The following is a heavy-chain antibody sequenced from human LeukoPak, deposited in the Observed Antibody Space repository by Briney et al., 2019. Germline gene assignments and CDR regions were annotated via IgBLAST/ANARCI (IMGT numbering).Heavy chain of an antibody. V-gene: IGHV1-46*01. Sequence: GASVKVSCKASGYTFTSYYMHWVRQAPGQGLEWMGIINPSGGSTSYAQKFQGRVTMTRDMSTSTVYMELSSLRSEDTAVYYCASSIAVGLFDYWGQGTLVTVSS. D-gene: IGHD6-19*01. CDR1: GYTFTSYY. J-gene: IGHJ4*02. CDR3: ASSIAVGLFDY. CDR2: INPSGGST.